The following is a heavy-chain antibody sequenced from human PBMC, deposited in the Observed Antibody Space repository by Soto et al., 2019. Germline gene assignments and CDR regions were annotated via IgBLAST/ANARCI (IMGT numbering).Heavy chain of an antibody. D-gene: IGHD5-12*01. CDR2: IYYSGST. V-gene: IGHV4-59*01. J-gene: IGHJ4*02. CDR3: ARSSWVATTHFDY. CDR1: GGSISSYY. Sequence: PSETLSLTCTVSGGSISSYYWSWIRQPPGEGLEWIGYIYYSGSTNYNPSLKSRVTISVDTSKNQFSLKLSSVTAADTAVYYCARSSWVATTHFDYWGQGTLVTVSS.